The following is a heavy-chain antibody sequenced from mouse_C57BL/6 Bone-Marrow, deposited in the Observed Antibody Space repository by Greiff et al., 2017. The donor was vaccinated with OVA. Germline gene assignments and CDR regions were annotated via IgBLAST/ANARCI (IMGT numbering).Heavy chain of an antibody. CDR1: GYTFTDYE. J-gene: IGHJ2*01. D-gene: IGHD2-13*01. CDR3: TRSYSDYGDFDY. CDR2: IDPETGGT. V-gene: IGHV1-15*01. Sequence: VKLMESGAELVRPGASVTLSCKASGYTFTDYEMHWVKQTPVHGLEWIGAIDPETGGTAYNQKFKGKAILTADTSSSTAYMELRSLTSEDSAVYYCTRSYSDYGDFDYWGQGTTLTVSS.